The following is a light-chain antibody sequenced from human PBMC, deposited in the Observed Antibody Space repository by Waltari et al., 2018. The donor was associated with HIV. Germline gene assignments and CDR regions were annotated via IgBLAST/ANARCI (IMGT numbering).Light chain of an antibody. CDR2: DVN. CDR1: TRDVGFYDY. J-gene: IGLJ1*01. Sequence: QSALTQPPSVSGSPVPSVSISCSGPTRDVGFYDYVSWYQQYPGKPPKLIIFDVNQRPSGVPDRCSGSKSGNTASLTISGLQTEDEADYFCCAYAAGHVSYVFGNGTAVAVL. CDR3: CAYAAGHVSYV. V-gene: IGLV2-11*01.